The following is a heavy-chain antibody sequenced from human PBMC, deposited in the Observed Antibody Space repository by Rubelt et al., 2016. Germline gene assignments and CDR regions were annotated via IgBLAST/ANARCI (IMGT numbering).Heavy chain of an antibody. Sequence: QVQLVQSGAEVKKPGASVKVSCKASGYTFTSYGISWVRQAPGQGLEWMGIINPSGGSTSYAQKFQGRVTMTRDTSTSTGYMELSSLRSEDTAVYYCARSPRYDFEDNWFDPWGQGTLVTVSS. D-gene: IGHD3-3*01. CDR2: INPSGGST. J-gene: IGHJ5*02. CDR1: GYTFTSYG. CDR3: ARSPRYDFEDNWFDP. V-gene: IGHV1-46*01.